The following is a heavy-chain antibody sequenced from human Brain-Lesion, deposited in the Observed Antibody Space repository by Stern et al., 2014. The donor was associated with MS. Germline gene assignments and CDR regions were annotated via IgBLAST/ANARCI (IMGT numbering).Heavy chain of an antibody. CDR1: GYRFTSNW. CDR2: IWPGDSDT. CDR3: ARRGDGSSSGFDY. D-gene: IGHD6-6*01. Sequence: DVQLLESGAEVKKPGESLKISCKGSGYRFTSNWIGWARQMPGKGPEWMGIIWPGDSDTRYSPSFQGQVTISADKSISTAYLQWSSLQASDTAMYYCARRGDGSSSGFDYWGQGTLVIVSS. J-gene: IGHJ4*02. V-gene: IGHV5-51*01.